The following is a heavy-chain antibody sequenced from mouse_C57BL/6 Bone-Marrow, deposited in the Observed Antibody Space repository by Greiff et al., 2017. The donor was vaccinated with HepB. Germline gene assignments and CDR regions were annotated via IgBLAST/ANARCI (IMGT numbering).Heavy chain of an antibody. V-gene: IGHV1-50*01. D-gene: IGHD1-1*01. CDR3: ARGLLRSYYFDY. CDR2: IDPSDSYT. Sequence: QVQLKQPGAELVKPGASVKLSCKASGYTFTSYWMQWVKQRPGQGLEWIGEIDPSDSYTNYNQKFKGKATLTVDTSSSTAYMQLSSLTSEDPAVYYCARGLLRSYYFDYWGQGTTLTVSS. J-gene: IGHJ2*01. CDR1: GYTFTSYW.